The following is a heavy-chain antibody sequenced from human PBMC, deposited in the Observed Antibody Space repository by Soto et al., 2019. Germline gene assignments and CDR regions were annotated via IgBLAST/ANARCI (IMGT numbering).Heavy chain of an antibody. V-gene: IGHV3-33*01. Sequence: PGGSLRLSCAASGFTFSSYGMHWVRQAPGKGLEWVAVIWYDGSNKYYADSVKGRFTISRDNSKNTLYLQMNSLRAEDTAVYYCARAHLGSDRYTLEPFDPWGQGTLVTVSS. CDR1: GFTFSSYG. J-gene: IGHJ5*02. CDR2: IWYDGSNK. D-gene: IGHD1-1*01. CDR3: ARAHLGSDRYTLEPFDP.